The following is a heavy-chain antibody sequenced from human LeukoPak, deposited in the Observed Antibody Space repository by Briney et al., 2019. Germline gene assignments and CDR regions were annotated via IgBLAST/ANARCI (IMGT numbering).Heavy chain of an antibody. CDR1: GYTFTSYG. J-gene: IGHJ4*02. D-gene: IGHD2-15*01. Sequence: GASVKVSCKASGYTFTSYGITWVRQAPGQGLEWMGWISAYNGNTNYAQKFQGRLTMTTETSTNTAYMELRSLRPDATAVYYCARDFFHGHCSGLTCLLLDSWGQGSLVTVSS. CDR3: ARDFFHGHCSGLTCLLLDS. V-gene: IGHV1-18*01. CDR2: ISAYNGNT.